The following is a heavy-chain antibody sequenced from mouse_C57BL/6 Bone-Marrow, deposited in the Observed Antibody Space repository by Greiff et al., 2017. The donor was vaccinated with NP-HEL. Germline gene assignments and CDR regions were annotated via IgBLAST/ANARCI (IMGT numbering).Heavy chain of an antibody. CDR2: IYPRSVNT. D-gene: IGHD2-4*01. CDR3: ARRDYDVGYFDY. CDR1: GYTFTSYG. V-gene: IGHV1-81*01. Sequence: VKLQESGAELARPGASVKLSCKASGYTFTSYGISWVKQRTGQGLEWIGEIYPRSVNTYYNEKFKGKATLTADKSSSTAYMELRSLTSEDSAVYFCARRDYDVGYFDYWGQGTTLTVSS. J-gene: IGHJ2*01.